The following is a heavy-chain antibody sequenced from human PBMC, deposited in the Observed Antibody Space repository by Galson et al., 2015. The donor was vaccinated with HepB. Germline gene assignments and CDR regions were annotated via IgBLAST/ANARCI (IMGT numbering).Heavy chain of an antibody. D-gene: IGHD3-16*01. CDR1: GFLFRHHA. Sequence: SLRLSCAGSGFLFRHHAMAWIRQAPGKGQEWVSGINGRGSTRSYSDAVKGRFSISRDNSKDTVFLQMDNLRAEDTAVYYCVKEGSWFGGDWFDPWGQGALVTVS. J-gene: IGHJ5*02. CDR2: INGRGSTR. V-gene: IGHV3-23*01. CDR3: VKEGSWFGGDWFDP.